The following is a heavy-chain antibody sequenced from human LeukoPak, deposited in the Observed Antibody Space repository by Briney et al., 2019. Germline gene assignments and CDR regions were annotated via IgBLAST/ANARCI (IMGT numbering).Heavy chain of an antibody. D-gene: IGHD3-3*01. CDR1: GGSISSSSYY. CDR3: AREGYYDFWSGYPPTWFDP. Sequence: SETLSLTCTVSGGSISSSSYYWGWLRQPPGKGLEWIGSIYYTGSTYYSPSLKSRVTISVDTSMNQFSLKLSSVTAADTAVYYCAREGYYDFWSGYPPTWFDPWGQGTLVTVSS. J-gene: IGHJ5*02. V-gene: IGHV4-39*02. CDR2: IYYTGST.